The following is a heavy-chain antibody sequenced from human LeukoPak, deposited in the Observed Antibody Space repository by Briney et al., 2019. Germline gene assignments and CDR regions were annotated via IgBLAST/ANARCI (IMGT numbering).Heavy chain of an antibody. D-gene: IGHD3-3*01. Sequence: ASVKVSCKASGYTFTSYYMHWVRQAPGQGLEWMGIINPSGGSTSYAQKFQGRVTMTRDMSTSTVYMELSSLRSDDTAVYYCARDRRLRFLEWSSIGYFQHWGQGTLVTVSS. CDR2: INPSGGST. V-gene: IGHV1-46*01. J-gene: IGHJ1*01. CDR1: GYTFTSYY. CDR3: ARDRRLRFLEWSSIGYFQH.